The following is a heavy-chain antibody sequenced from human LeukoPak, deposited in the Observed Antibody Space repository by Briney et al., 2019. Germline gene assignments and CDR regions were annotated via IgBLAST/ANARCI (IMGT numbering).Heavy chain of an antibody. J-gene: IGHJ4*02. CDR1: GFTFSSYA. Sequence: GGSLRLSCAASGFTFSSYAMSWVRQAPGKGLEWVSAISGSGGSTYYADSVQGHLTISRDNSKNPLYLQLNSLRAEETAVYYCAKDLVLAYGDYGGVYWGQGTLVTVSS. CDR3: AKDLVLAYGDYGGVY. CDR2: ISGSGGST. V-gene: IGHV3-23*01. D-gene: IGHD4-17*01.